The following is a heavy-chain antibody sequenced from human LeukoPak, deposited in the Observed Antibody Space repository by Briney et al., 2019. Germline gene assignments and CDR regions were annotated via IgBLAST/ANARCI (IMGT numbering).Heavy chain of an antibody. CDR1: GFTFSSYG. Sequence: GGSLRLSCAASGFTFSSYGMHWVRQAPGKGLEWVAFIRYDGSNKYYADSVKGRFTISRDNAKNSLYLQMNSLRAEDTAVYYCARLLYYDFRFDTWGQGTLVTVSS. D-gene: IGHD3-3*01. V-gene: IGHV3-30*02. CDR2: IRYDGSNK. CDR3: ARLLYYDFRFDT. J-gene: IGHJ5*02.